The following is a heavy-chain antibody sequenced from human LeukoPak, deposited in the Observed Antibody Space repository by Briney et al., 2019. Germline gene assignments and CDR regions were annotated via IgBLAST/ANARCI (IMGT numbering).Heavy chain of an antibody. Sequence: GGSLRLSCTASGFTFGDYAMSWVRQAPGKGLEWVGFIRSKAYGGTTEYAASVKGRFTISRDDSKSIAYLQMNSLKTEDTAVYYGTREEYCSSTSCYGSRVSYYYMDVWGKGTTVTVSS. D-gene: IGHD2-2*01. J-gene: IGHJ6*03. CDR2: IRSKAYGGTT. CDR3: TREEYCSSTSCYGSRVSYYYMDV. CDR1: GFTFGDYA. V-gene: IGHV3-49*04.